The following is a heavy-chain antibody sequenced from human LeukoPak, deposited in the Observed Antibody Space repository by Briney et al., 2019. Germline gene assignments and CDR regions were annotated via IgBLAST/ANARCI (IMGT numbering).Heavy chain of an antibody. CDR3: ASYPRDGYYDSSGYYLWYYYYYMDV. D-gene: IGHD3-22*01. CDR1: GFTFSSYS. CDR2: ISSSSSYI. J-gene: IGHJ6*03. V-gene: IGHV3-21*01. Sequence: RPGGSLRLSCAASGFTFSSYSINWVRQAPGKGLEWVSSISSSSSYIYYADSVKGRFTISRDNAKNSLYLQMNSLRAEDTAVYYCASYPRDGYYDSSGYYLWYYYYYMDVWGKGTTVTVSS.